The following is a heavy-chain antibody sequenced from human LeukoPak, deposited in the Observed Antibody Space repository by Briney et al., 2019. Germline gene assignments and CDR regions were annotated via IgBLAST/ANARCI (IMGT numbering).Heavy chain of an antibody. V-gene: IGHV3-7*03. CDR2: IDRDGRVQ. CDR1: GFTTHYW. CDR3: AIGSLVTRRGINFYSYYMDV. J-gene: IGHJ6*03. D-gene: IGHD3-10*01. Sequence: PGGSLRLSCTASGFTTHYWLNWVRQSPGKGLEWVANIDRDGRVQHYVDSVEGRFNISRDNSKNTLSLQVNSLRVEDTAVYYCAIGSLVTRRGINFYSYYMDVWGQGTTVTVSS.